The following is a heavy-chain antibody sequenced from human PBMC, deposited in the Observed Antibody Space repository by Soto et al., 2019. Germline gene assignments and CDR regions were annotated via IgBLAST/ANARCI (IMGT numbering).Heavy chain of an antibody. D-gene: IGHD5-12*01. J-gene: IGHJ4*02. Sequence: QVQLVESGGGVVQPGRSLRLSCAASGFTFTSYAMHWVRQAPGKGLEWVAVISYDGSNKYYADSVKGRFTISRDNSKNTLYLQMNSLRAEDTAMYYCARDGGDIVATMTHDYWGQGTLVTVSS. CDR1: GFTFTSYA. CDR2: ISYDGSNK. CDR3: ARDGGDIVATMTHDY. V-gene: IGHV3-30-3*01.